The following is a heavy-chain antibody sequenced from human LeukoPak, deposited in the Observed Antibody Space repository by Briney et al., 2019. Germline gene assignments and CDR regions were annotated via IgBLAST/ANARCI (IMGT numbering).Heavy chain of an antibody. D-gene: IGHD6-19*01. V-gene: IGHV1-2*04. CDR2: INPNSGGT. J-gene: IGHJ4*02. CDR1: GYTFTGYY. Sequence: ASVTVSCKASGYTFTGYYMHWVRQAPGQGLEWMGWINPNSGGTNYAQKFQGWVTMTRDTSISTAYMELSRLRSDDTAVYYCAREFGSGWRGEFDYWGQGTLVTVSS. CDR3: AREFGSGWRGEFDY.